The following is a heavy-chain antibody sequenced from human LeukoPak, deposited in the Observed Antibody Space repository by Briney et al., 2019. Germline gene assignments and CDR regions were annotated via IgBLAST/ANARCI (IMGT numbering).Heavy chain of an antibody. CDR2: INHSGST. Sequence: SETLSLTCAVYGGSFSGYYWSWIRQPPGKGLEWIGEINHSGSTNYNPSLKNRVTISVDTSKNQFSLKLSSVTAADTAVYYCASLPAAENYFDYWGQGTLVTVSS. J-gene: IGHJ4*02. D-gene: IGHD2-2*01. V-gene: IGHV4-34*01. CDR1: GGSFSGYY. CDR3: ASLPAAENYFDY.